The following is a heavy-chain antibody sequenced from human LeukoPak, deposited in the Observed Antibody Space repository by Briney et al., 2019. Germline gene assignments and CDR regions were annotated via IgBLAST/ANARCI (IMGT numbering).Heavy chain of an antibody. CDR3: VRLWGVIITD. Sequence: SETLSLTCTVSGGSISSSSYYWGWIRQPPGKGLEWIGSIYYSGSTYYNPSLKSRVTISVDTSKNQFSLKLSSVTAADTAVYYCVRLWGVIITDWGQGTLVTVSS. J-gene: IGHJ4*02. CDR2: IYYSGST. V-gene: IGHV4-39*01. CDR1: GGSISSSSYY. D-gene: IGHD3-10*01.